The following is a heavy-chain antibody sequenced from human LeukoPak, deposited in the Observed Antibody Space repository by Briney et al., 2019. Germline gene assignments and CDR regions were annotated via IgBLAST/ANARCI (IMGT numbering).Heavy chain of an antibody. J-gene: IGHJ5*02. CDR2: IYYSGST. D-gene: IGHD2-2*01. Sequence: PSETLSLTCAVYGGSFSDYSWSWIRQPPGKGLEWIGYIYYSGSTYYNPSLKSRVTISVDTSKNQFSLELSSVTAADTAVYYCARLCWGYCSSPEPWGQGTLVTVS. CDR3: ARLCWGYCSSPEP. V-gene: IGHV4-30-4*01. CDR1: GGSFSDYS.